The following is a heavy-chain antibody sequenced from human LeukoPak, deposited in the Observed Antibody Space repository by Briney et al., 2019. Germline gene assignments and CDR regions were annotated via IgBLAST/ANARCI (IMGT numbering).Heavy chain of an antibody. Sequence: GGSLRLSCAASGFTFSSYAMSWVRQAPGKGLEWVSAISGSGGSTYYADSVKGRFTISRDNSKNTLYLQMNSLRAEDTAVYYCAKLHNYYDSSGYSYWGQGTLVTVSS. CDR1: GFTFSSYA. D-gene: IGHD3-22*01. CDR3: AKLHNYYDSSGYSY. V-gene: IGHV3-23*01. J-gene: IGHJ4*02. CDR2: ISGSGGST.